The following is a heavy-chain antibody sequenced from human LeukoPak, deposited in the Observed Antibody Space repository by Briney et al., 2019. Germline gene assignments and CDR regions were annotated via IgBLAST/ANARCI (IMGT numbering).Heavy chain of an antibody. CDR2: IYSTGST. V-gene: IGHV4-4*07. J-gene: IGHJ4*02. CDR3: ARSLDGSGSYYYFDY. Sequence: SETLSLACTVSGGSISSYFWSWIRQPAAKGLEWIGRIYSTGSTNYNPSLKSRVTMSVDMSKNQFSLNLISVTAADTAVYYCARSLDGSGSYYYFDYWGQGTLVTVSS. D-gene: IGHD3-10*01. CDR1: GGSISSYF.